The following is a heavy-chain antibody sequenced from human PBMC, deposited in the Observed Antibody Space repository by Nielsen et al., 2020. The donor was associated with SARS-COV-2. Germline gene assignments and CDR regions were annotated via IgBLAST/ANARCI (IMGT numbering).Heavy chain of an antibody. V-gene: IGHV1-69*01. Sequence: WVRQAPGQGLEWMGGIIPIFGTSNYAQKFQGRVTITADESTSTSYMELGSLRSEDTAVYYCTRDTYYASGTSSHWGQGTLVTVSS. D-gene: IGHD3-10*01. CDR2: IIPIFGTS. J-gene: IGHJ4*02. CDR3: TRDTYYASGTSSH.